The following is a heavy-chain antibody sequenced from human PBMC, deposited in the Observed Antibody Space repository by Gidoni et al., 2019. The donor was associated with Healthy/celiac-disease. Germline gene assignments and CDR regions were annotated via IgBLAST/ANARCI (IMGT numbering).Heavy chain of an antibody. CDR3: ARGGIRGYFDY. Sequence: QLQLQESGSGLVKPSQTLSLTCAVSGGSIGSGGYSWSWIRQPPGKGLEWIGYIYHSGSTYYNTSLKSRVTISVDRSKNQFSLKLSSVTAADTAVYYCARGGIRGYFDYWGQGTLVTVSS. CDR2: IYHSGST. D-gene: IGHD6-13*01. CDR1: GGSIGSGGYS. V-gene: IGHV4-30-2*01. J-gene: IGHJ4*02.